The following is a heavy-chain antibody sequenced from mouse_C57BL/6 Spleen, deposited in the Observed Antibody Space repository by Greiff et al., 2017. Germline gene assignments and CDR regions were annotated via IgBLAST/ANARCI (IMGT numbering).Heavy chain of an antibody. CDR2: IYPGDGDT. CDR1: GYAFSSSW. Sequence: VKLLESGPELVKPGASVKISCKASGYAFSSSWMNWVKQRPGKGLEWIGRIYPGDGDTNYNGKFKGKATLTADKSSSTAYMQLSSLTSEDSAVYFCARERVYYGSPYWYFDVWGTGTTVTVSS. V-gene: IGHV1-82*01. CDR3: ARERVYYGSPYWYFDV. J-gene: IGHJ1*03. D-gene: IGHD1-1*01.